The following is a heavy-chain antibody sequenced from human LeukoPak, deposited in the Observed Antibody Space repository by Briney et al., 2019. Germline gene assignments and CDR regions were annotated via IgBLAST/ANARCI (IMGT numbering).Heavy chain of an antibody. D-gene: IGHD6-19*01. Sequence: GGSLRLSCAASGFTFSSYGMHWVRQAPGKGLEWVAVIWYDGSNNYYADSVKGRFTISRDNSKNTLYLQMNSLRAEDTAVYYCASAVSRGWSYFDYWGQGTLVTVSS. CDR2: IWYDGSNN. CDR1: GFTFSSYG. V-gene: IGHV3-33*08. J-gene: IGHJ4*02. CDR3: ASAVSRGWSYFDY.